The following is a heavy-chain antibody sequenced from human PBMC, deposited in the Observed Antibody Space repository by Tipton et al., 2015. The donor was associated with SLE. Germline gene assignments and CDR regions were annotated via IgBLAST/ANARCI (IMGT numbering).Heavy chain of an antibody. V-gene: IGHV4-31*02. CDR3: THSTDYYYMGV. Sequence: SGGSINRSPYYWAWIRQHPGKGLEWIGYIYYSGSTYYNPSLKSRVTISVDTSKNQFSLKLTSVTPADTAVYYCTHSTDYYYMGVWGKGTTVTVSS. D-gene: IGHD5-18*01. CDR1: GGSINRSPYY. J-gene: IGHJ6*03. CDR2: IYYSGST.